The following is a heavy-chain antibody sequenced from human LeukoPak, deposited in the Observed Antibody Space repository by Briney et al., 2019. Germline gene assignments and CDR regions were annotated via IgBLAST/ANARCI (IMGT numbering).Heavy chain of an antibody. V-gene: IGHV3-23*01. CDR1: GFTFSSYA. Sequence: PGGSLRLSCAASGFTFSSYAMSWVRQAPGKGLEWVSAISGSGGSTYYADSVKGRFTISRDNSKNTLYPQMNSLRAEDTAVYYCAKVSNYDILTGYLTAFDIWGQGTMVTVSS. CDR3: AKVSNYDILTGYLTAFDI. CDR2: ISGSGGST. D-gene: IGHD3-9*01. J-gene: IGHJ3*02.